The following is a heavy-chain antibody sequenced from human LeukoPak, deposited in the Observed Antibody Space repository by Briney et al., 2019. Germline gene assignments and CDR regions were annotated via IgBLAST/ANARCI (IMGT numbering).Heavy chain of an antibody. D-gene: IGHD2-21*02. CDR2: INPSGGST. Sequence: ASVKVSCKASGYTFTSYYMHWVRQAPGQGLEWMGIINPSGGSTSYAQKFQGRVTMTRDTSTSTVYMELSSLRSEDTAVYYYARDGGLAYCGGDCLNWFDPWGQGTLVTVSS. CDR1: GYTFTSYY. V-gene: IGHV1-46*01. J-gene: IGHJ5*02. CDR3: ARDGGLAYCGGDCLNWFDP.